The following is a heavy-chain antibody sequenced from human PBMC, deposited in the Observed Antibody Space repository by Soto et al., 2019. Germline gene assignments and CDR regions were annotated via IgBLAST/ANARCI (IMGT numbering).Heavy chain of an antibody. CDR1: GFTFSSNA. Sequence: PGGSLRLSCAASGFTFSSNAMSWVRQAPGKGLEWVSAISGTTDNTYYADSVKGRFTISRGNSKNTWYLQMNSLRAEDTALYYCACSLVAVITDFDSWGLGTVLTVSS. D-gene: IGHD3-22*01. CDR2: ISGTTDNT. CDR3: ACSLVAVITDFDS. V-gene: IGHV3-23*01. J-gene: IGHJ4*02.